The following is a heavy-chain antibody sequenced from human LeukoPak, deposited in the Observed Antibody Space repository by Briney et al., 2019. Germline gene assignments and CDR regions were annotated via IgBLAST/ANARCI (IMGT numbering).Heavy chain of an antibody. CDR1: GGSISSGSYY. CDR2: IYTSGST. J-gene: IGHJ4*02. D-gene: IGHD1-7*01. Sequence: PSETLSLTCTVSGGSISSGSYYWSWIRQPAGKGLEWIGRIYTSGSTNYNPSLKSRVTISVDTSKNQFSLKLSSVTAADTAVYYCARLKLQWRPYFDYWGQGTLVTVSS. V-gene: IGHV4-61*02. CDR3: ARLKLQWRPYFDY.